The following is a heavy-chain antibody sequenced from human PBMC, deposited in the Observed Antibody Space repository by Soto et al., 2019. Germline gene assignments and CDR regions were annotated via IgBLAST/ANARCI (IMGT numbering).Heavy chain of an antibody. V-gene: IGHV3-33*01. CDR1: GFTFSSYG. CDR3: ARDGRYLISFAESSRPYYYYGLDV. CDR2: IWHDGSNK. D-gene: IGHD3-10*01. Sequence: PGGSLRLSCAASGFTFSSYGMHWVRQAPGKGLEWVAVIWHDGSNKYYADSVKGRFTISRDNSKNTLYLQMNSLGAEDTAVYYCARDGRYLISFAESSRPYYYYGLDVWGQGTTVTVSS. J-gene: IGHJ6*02.